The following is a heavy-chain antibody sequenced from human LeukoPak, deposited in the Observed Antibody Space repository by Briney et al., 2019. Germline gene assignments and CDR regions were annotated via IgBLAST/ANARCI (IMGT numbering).Heavy chain of an antibody. CDR1: GFTVSSNY. CDR3: ARDPKIEAFDI. CDR2: VYVGGST. Sequence: GGSLRLSCAASGFTVSSNYMSWVRQAPGKGLEWVSVVYVGGSTYYADSVKGRFTISRDNSKNTLYLQMNSLRAQDTAVYCCARDPKIEAFDIWGQGTMVTVSS. J-gene: IGHJ3*02. D-gene: IGHD2/OR15-2a*01. V-gene: IGHV3-66*01.